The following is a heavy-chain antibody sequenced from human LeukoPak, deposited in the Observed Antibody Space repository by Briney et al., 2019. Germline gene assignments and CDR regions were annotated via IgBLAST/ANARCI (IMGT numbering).Heavy chain of an antibody. CDR3: AREGVAYYDFWSGYHYYFDY. V-gene: IGHV4-61*02. D-gene: IGHD3-3*01. Sequence: SQTLSLTCTVSGGSISSGSYYWSWIRQPAGKGLEWIGRIYTSGSTNYNPSLKSRVTISVDTSKNQFSLKLSSVTAADTAVYYCAREGVAYYDFWSGYHYYFDYWGRGTLVTVSS. CDR2: IYTSGST. CDR1: GGSISSGSYY. J-gene: IGHJ4*02.